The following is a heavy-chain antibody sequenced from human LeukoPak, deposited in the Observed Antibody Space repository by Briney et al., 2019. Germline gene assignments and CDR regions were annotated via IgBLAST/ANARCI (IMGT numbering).Heavy chain of an antibody. J-gene: IGHJ4*02. D-gene: IGHD6-13*01. V-gene: IGHV3-23*01. CDR1: GFTFSSYA. CDR3: AKPLIAAAGTRGFDY. CDR2: ITGSAGST. Sequence: GGSVRLSCAASGFTFSSYAMSWVRQTPGKGLEWVSAITGSAGSTYYADSVKGRFTSSRDNSKNTVYLQMNSLRVEDTAVYYCAKPLIAAAGTRGFDYWGQGTLVTVSS.